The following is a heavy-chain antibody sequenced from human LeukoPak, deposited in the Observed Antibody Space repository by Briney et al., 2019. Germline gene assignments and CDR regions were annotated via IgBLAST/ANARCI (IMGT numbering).Heavy chain of an antibody. Sequence: PSGTLSLTCAVSGGSISISNSNWWSWVRQPPGKGLEWIGEIYHSGSTNYNPSLKSRVTISVDKSKIQFSLKLSSVTAADTAVYYCARDLHGGNSFTSDWYFDLWGRGTLVTVSS. CDR1: GGSISISNSNW. CDR3: ARDLHGGNSFTSDWYFDL. J-gene: IGHJ2*01. D-gene: IGHD4-23*01. CDR2: IYHSGST. V-gene: IGHV4-4*02.